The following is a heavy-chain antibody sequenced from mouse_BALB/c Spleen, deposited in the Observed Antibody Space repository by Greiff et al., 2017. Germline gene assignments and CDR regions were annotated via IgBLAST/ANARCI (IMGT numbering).Heavy chain of an antibody. J-gene: IGHJ2*01. CDR1: GYSITSDYA. Sequence: EVQLVESGPGLVKPSQSLSLTCTVTGYSITSDYAWNWIRQFPGNKLEWMGYISYSGSTSYNPSLKSRISITRDTSKNQFFLQLNSVTTEDTATYYCAPTFYGYDGYYFDYWGQGTTLTVSS. V-gene: IGHV3-2*02. CDR3: APTFYGYDGYYFDY. CDR2: ISYSGST. D-gene: IGHD2-9*01.